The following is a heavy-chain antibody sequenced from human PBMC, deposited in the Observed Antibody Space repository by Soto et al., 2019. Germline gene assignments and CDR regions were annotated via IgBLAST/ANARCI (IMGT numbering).Heavy chain of an antibody. CDR2: INPNSGGT. Sequence: ASVKVSCKASGYTFTGYYMHWVRQAPGQGLEWMGWINPNSGGTNYAQKFQGWVTMTRDTSISTAYMELSRLRSDDTAAYYCARTLRLGELSFLYWGQGTLVTVSS. V-gene: IGHV1-2*04. J-gene: IGHJ4*02. D-gene: IGHD3-16*02. CDR3: ARTLRLGELSFLY. CDR1: GYTFTGYY.